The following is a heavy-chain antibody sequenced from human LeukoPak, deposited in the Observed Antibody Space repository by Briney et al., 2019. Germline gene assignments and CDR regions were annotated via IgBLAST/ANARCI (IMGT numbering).Heavy chain of an antibody. V-gene: IGHV1-69*04. Sequence: SVKVSCKASGGTFSSYAISWVRQAPGQGLEWMGRIIPILGIANYAQKSQGRVTITADKSTSTAYMELSSLRSEDTAVYYCARELRSYEYWGQGTLVTVSS. CDR1: GGTFSSYA. D-gene: IGHD1-26*01. J-gene: IGHJ4*02. CDR3: ARELRSYEY. CDR2: IIPILGIA.